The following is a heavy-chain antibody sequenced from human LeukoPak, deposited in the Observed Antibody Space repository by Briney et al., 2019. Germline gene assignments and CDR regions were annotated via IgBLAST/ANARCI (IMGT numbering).Heavy chain of an antibody. Sequence: SGPTLLYPTPTLTLTFTFSGFSLRTSGVGVGWIRQPPGKALEWLSLIYWDDDQRYSPSLKSRLTITEDTAKNQVVIIMTNMDPVDTATYYCAYRNILTGGLFAYWGQGTLVTVSS. J-gene: IGHJ4*02. CDR3: AYRNILTGGLFAY. D-gene: IGHD3-9*01. CDR1: GFSLRTSGVG. CDR2: IYWDDDQ. V-gene: IGHV2-5*02.